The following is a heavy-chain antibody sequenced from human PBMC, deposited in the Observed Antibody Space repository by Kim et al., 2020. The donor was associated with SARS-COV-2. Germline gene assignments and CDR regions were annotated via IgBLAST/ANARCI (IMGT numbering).Heavy chain of an antibody. CDR2: IKQDGSEK. J-gene: IGHJ4*02. CDR1: GFTFSSYW. Sequence: GGSLRLSCAASGFTFSSYWMSWVRQAPGKGLEWVANIKQDGSEKYYVDSVKGRFTISRDNAKNSLYLQMNSLRAEDTAVYYCARDYYGSGSYPTGLVDYWGQGTLVTVSS. V-gene: IGHV3-7*01. CDR3: ARDYYGSGSYPTGLVDY. D-gene: IGHD3-10*01.